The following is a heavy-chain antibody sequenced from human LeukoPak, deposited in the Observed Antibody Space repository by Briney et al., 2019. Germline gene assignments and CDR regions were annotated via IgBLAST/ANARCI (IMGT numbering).Heavy chain of an antibody. V-gene: IGHV3-23*01. Sequence: GGSLRLSCAASGFTFSSYALHWVRQAPGKGLEWVSAISGSGGSTYYADSVKGRFTISRDNSKNTLYLQMNSLRAEDTAVYYCAKATRYWGGFLDYWGQGTLVTVSS. CDR3: AKATRYWGGFLDY. CDR1: GFTFSSYA. CDR2: ISGSGGST. J-gene: IGHJ4*02. D-gene: IGHD2-21*01.